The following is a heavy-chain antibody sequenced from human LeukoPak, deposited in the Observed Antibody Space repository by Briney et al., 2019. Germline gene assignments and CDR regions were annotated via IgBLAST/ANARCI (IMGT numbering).Heavy chain of an antibody. CDR1: GGSVSSGSYY. D-gene: IGHD3-10*01. J-gene: IGHJ4*02. CDR3: ARSYASGSYPY. V-gene: IGHV4-61*01. CDR2: IYSSGST. Sequence: SETLSLTCTVSGGSVSSGSYYWSWIRQPPGKGLEWIGYIYSSGSTNYNHSLKSRVAISVDASKAQFSLKLSSVTAADTAVYYCARSYASGSYPYWGQGTLVTVSS.